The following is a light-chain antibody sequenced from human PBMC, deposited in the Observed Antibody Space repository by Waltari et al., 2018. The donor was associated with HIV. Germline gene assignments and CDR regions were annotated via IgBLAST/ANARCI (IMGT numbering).Light chain of an antibody. Sequence: QLALTQSPSASASVGASVNPTCTLSSGHSNYDIAWPQQQPEKGPRYLMKVNSDGSHKKEDGVPDRFSGSSSGAERYLTISSLQSEDEGDYYCQTWGSGIHVVFGGGTKVTVL. CDR2: VNSDGSH. CDR3: QTWGSGIHVV. CDR1: SGHSNYD. V-gene: IGLV4-69*01. J-gene: IGLJ2*01.